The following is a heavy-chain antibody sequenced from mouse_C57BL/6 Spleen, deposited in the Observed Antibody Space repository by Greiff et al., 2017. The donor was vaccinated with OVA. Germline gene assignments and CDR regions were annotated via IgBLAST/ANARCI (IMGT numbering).Heavy chain of an antibody. Sequence: VQVQQPGAELVRPGTSVKLSCKASGYTFTSYWMHWVKQRPGQGLEWIGVIDPSDSYTNYNQKFKGKATLTVDTSSSTAYMQLSSLTSEDSAVYYCARYGGGYYFDYWGKGTTLTVSS. J-gene: IGHJ2*01. CDR2: IDPSDSYT. CDR1: GYTFTSYW. D-gene: IGHD1-1*01. CDR3: ARYGGGYYFDY. V-gene: IGHV1-59*01.